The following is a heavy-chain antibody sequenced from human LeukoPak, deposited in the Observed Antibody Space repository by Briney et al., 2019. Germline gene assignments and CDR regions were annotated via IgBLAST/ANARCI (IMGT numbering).Heavy chain of an antibody. CDR1: GFTFSNYG. CDR3: ARMGHSSGEPDDYYYYMDV. Sequence: GRSLRLSCAASGFTFSNYGIHWVRQAPGKGLEWVAVISYDGRSKYYADSVKGRFTISRDNSKNTLYLQMNSLRAEDTAVYYCARMGHSSGEPDDYYYYMDVWGKGTTVTVSS. CDR2: ISYDGRSK. V-gene: IGHV3-30*03. J-gene: IGHJ6*03. D-gene: IGHD6-19*01.